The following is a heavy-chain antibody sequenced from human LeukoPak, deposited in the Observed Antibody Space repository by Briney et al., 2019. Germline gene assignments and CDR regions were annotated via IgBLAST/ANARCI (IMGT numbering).Heavy chain of an antibody. D-gene: IGHD1-26*01. Sequence: TGGSLRLSCAASGFTFSSYAMHWVRQAPGKGLEWVAVISYDGSNKYYADSVKGRFAISRDNSKNTLYLQMNSLRAEDTAVYYCARDGVAELMSALDYWGQGILVTVSS. CDR1: GFTFSSYA. CDR2: ISYDGSNK. V-gene: IGHV3-30*09. CDR3: ARDGVAELMSALDY. J-gene: IGHJ4*02.